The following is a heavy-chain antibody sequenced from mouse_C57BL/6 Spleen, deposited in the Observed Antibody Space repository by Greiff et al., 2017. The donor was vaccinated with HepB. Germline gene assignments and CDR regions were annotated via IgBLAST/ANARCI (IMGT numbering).Heavy chain of an antibody. CDR1: GYTFTSYW. Sequence: VQLQQPGAELVMPGASVKLSCKASGYTFTSYWMHWVKQRPGQGLEWIGEIDPSDSYTNYNQKFKGKSTLTVDKSSSTAYMQLSSLTSEDSAVYYCARRCSTLYYAMDYWGQGTSVTVSS. J-gene: IGHJ4*01. CDR2: IDPSDSYT. V-gene: IGHV1-69*01. D-gene: IGHD1-1*01. CDR3: ARRCSTLYYAMDY.